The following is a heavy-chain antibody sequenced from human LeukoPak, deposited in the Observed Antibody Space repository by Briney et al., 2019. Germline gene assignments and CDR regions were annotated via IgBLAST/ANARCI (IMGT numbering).Heavy chain of an antibody. CDR1: GFTFSSYS. V-gene: IGHV3-21*01. CDR2: ISSSSSYI. J-gene: IGHJ4*02. D-gene: IGHD6-13*01. Sequence: PGGSLRLSCAASGFTFSSYSMNWVRQAPGKGPEWVSSISSSSSYIYYADSVKGRFTISRDNAKNSLYLQMNSLRAEDTAVYYCARGSASSSWYKSDDYWGQGTLVTVSS. CDR3: ARGSASSSWYKSDDY.